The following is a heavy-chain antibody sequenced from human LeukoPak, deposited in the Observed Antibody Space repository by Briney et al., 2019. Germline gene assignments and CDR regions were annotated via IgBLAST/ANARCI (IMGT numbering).Heavy chain of an antibody. V-gene: IGHV3-30*01. CDR1: GFTFTNYV. J-gene: IGHJ4*02. Sequence: GGSLRLSCAASGFTFTNYVMHWVCQAPGKGLEWVAIVSYDGSDIHYADSVKGRFTISRDNSKNTLYLQMNSLRAEDTAVYYCARTFGTGSMYYFDSWGLGNLVTVSS. D-gene: IGHD3-10*01. CDR3: ARTFGTGSMYYFDS. CDR2: VSYDGSDI.